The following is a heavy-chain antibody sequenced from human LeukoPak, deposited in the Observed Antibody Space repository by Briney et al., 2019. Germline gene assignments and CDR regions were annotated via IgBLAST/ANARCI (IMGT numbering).Heavy chain of an antibody. V-gene: IGHV3-66*01. Sequence: GGSLRLSCAASGFTFSSYWMSWVRQAPGKGLEWVSVIYSGGSTYYADSVKGRFTISRDNSKNTLYLQMNSLRAEDTAVYYCAWNGMDVWGQGTTVTVSS. J-gene: IGHJ6*02. CDR3: AWNGMDV. CDR2: IYSGGST. CDR1: GFTFSSYW.